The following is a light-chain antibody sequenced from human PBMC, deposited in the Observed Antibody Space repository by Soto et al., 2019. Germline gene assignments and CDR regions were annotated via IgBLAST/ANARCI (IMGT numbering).Light chain of an antibody. CDR2: VAS. CDR3: QQSYGTSFT. Sequence: DIQLTQSPSSLSASVGDRVTITCRTSQRISTNLHWYQQKPGKAPNPLMYVASNLQNGVPSRFSGGGYGTSFTLTISSLQPEDFATYYCQQSYGTSFTFGPGTRVDV. V-gene: IGKV1-39*01. CDR1: QRISTN. J-gene: IGKJ3*01.